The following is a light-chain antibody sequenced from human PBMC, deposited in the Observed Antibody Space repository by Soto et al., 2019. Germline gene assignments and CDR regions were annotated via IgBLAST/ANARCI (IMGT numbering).Light chain of an antibody. CDR1: QGVNSN. V-gene: IGKV3-15*01. CDR3: QQYNNWTPYT. J-gene: IGKJ2*01. CDR2: GAD. Sequence: EIVMTQSPVTLSVSPGERATLSCRASQGVNSNVAWYQQKPGQAPRLLIYGADTRATGVPARFSGSGSGTEFTLTISSLQSEDFAVYYCQQYNNWTPYTFGQGTKLDIK.